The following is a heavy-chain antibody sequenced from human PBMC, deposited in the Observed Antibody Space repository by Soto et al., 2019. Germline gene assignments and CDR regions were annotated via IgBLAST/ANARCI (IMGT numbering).Heavy chain of an antibody. CDR1: GFTFSSYA. J-gene: IGHJ6*02. V-gene: IGHV3-30-3*01. Sequence: GGSLRLSCAASGFTFSSYAMHWVRQAPGKGLEWVAVISYDGNNKYYTDSVKGRFTISRDNSKNTLYLQMNSLRAEDTAVYYCARDYRIYCSSTSCYYGGMDVWGQGTTVTVSS. D-gene: IGHD2-2*01. CDR3: ARDYRIYCSSTSCYYGGMDV. CDR2: ISYDGNNK.